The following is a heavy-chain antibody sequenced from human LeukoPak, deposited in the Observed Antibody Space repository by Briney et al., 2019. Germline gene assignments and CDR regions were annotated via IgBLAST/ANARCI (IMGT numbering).Heavy chain of an antibody. CDR2: ISSSSSYI. CDR1: GFTFSSYS. CDR3: AKWNGYADY. J-gene: IGHJ4*02. Sequence: GGSLRLSCAASGFTFSSYSMNWVRQAPGKGLEWVSSISSSSSYIYYAGSVKGRFTISRDNAKNSLYLQMNSLRAEDSALYYCAKWNGYADYWGRGTLVTVSS. D-gene: IGHD5-12*01. V-gene: IGHV3-21*04.